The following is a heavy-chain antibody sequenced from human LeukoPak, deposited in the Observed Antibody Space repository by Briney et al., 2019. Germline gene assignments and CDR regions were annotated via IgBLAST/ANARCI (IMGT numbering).Heavy chain of an antibody. CDR2: IKQDGSEK. CDR3: ARLVLLWFGELDY. V-gene: IGHV3-7*01. Sequence: PGGSLRLSCAASGFTFSSYWMSSVRQAPGKGLEWVANIKQDGSEKYYVDSVKGRFTISRDNAKNSLYLQMNSLRAEDTAVYYCARLVLLWFGELDYWGQGTLVTVSS. CDR1: GFTFSSYW. D-gene: IGHD3-10*01. J-gene: IGHJ4*02.